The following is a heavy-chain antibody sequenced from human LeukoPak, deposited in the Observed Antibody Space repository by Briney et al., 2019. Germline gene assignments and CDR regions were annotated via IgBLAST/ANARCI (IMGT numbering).Heavy chain of an antibody. Sequence: GGSLRLSCAASGFTFSDYYMSWIRQAPGKGLEWVSYISSSGSTIYYADSVKGRFTISRDNAKNSLYLQMNSLRAEDTAVYYCASNLRMVRGGFDYMDVWGKGTTVTISS. D-gene: IGHD3-10*01. CDR2: ISSSGSTI. J-gene: IGHJ6*03. CDR1: GFTFSDYY. CDR3: ASNLRMVRGGFDYMDV. V-gene: IGHV3-11*04.